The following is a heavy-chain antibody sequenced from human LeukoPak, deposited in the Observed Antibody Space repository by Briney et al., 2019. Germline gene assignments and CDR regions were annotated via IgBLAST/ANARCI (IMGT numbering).Heavy chain of an antibody. Sequence: GGSLRLSCSASGFIFSDSTVHWVRQASGTGLEWVGRIRSKANNYATAYATSVQGRFTLSRDDSKNTAYLQMNSLKIEDTAVYYCIRGATSGSYYGFDVWGQGATVTV. D-gene: IGHD4/OR15-4a*01. V-gene: IGHV3-73*01. CDR3: IRGATSGSYYGFDV. CDR2: IRSKANNYAT. J-gene: IGHJ6*02. CDR1: GFIFSDST.